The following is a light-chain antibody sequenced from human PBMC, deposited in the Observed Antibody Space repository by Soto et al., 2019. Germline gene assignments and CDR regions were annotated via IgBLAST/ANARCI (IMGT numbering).Light chain of an antibody. Sequence: EIVLTQSPGTLSLSPGDRATLSCRASQSVNSNYLAWYQHKPGQAPRLLIYGASTRATGVSDRFSGSGSGTDFTLTVNRLEPEDFAVYYCQQYGISPLDTFGQGTKLEIK. V-gene: IGKV3-20*01. CDR1: QSVNSNY. CDR2: GAS. J-gene: IGKJ2*01. CDR3: QQYGISPLDT.